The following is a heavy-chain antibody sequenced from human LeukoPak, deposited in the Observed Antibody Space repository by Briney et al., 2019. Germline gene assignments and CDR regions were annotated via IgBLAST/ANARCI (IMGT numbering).Heavy chain of an antibody. Sequence: SETLSLTCTVSGGSISSSSYYWGWIRQPPGKGLEWIGSIYYSGSTYYDPSLKSRVTISVDTSKNQFSLKLSSVTAADTAVYYCARRDYSYSGSYYPFDYWGQGTLVTVSS. D-gene: IGHD1-26*01. CDR3: ARRDYSYSGSYYPFDY. V-gene: IGHV4-39*01. J-gene: IGHJ4*02. CDR2: IYYSGST. CDR1: GGSISSSSYY.